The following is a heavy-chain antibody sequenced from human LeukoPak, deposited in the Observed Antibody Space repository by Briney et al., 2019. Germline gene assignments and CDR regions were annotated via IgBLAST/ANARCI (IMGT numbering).Heavy chain of an antibody. J-gene: IGHJ4*02. Sequence: GRSLRLSCAASGFTFSSYGMHWFRQAPGKGLEWVAVISYDGSNKYYADSVKGRFTISRDNSKNTLYLQMNSLRAEDTAVYYSAKDVWITMVRGVIDYWGQGTLVTVSS. V-gene: IGHV3-30*18. CDR3: AKDVWITMVRGVIDY. CDR2: ISYDGSNK. D-gene: IGHD3-10*01. CDR1: GFTFSSYG.